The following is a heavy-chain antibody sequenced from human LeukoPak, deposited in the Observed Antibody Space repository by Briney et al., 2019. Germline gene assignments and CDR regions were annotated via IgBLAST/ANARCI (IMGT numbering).Heavy chain of an antibody. J-gene: IGHJ4*02. CDR2: INSDGSRP. V-gene: IGHV3-74*01. CDR3: ARANDY. Sequence: PGRALRLSCAASGFTFISYGRHAVRQVPGKGLVWVSRINSDGSRPSYADSVTGRFTISRDNAKNTLYMQMNSLRAEDPAVYYCARANDYWGQGTLVTVSS. CDR1: GFTFISYG.